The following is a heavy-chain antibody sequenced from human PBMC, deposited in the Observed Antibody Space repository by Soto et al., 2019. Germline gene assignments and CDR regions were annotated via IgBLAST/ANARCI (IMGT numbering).Heavy chain of an antibody. CDR1: GFTFSSYA. CDR2: ISGSGGST. D-gene: IGHD4-17*01. CDR3: AKVLDYGDNVGPFDY. V-gene: IGHV3-23*01. J-gene: IGHJ4*02. Sequence: GGSLRLSCAASGFTFSSYAMSWVRQAPGKGLEWVSAISGSGGSTYYADSVKGRFTISRDNSKNTLYLQMNSLRAEDTAVYYCAKVLDYGDNVGPFDYWGQGTLVTVSS.